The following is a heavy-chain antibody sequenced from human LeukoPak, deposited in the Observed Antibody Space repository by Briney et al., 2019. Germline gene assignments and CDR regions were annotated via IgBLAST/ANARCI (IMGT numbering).Heavy chain of an antibody. CDR2: IGSFGTTI. Sequence: PGGSLRLSCAASGFTFSSYKMNWVRQAPGQGLEWVSYIGSFGTTISYADSVKGRFTISRDNAKSSLYLQMSSLRAEDTAVYYCAKVATEAFYFDFWGQGTLVTVSS. CDR3: AKVATEAFYFDF. D-gene: IGHD5-12*01. V-gene: IGHV3-48*03. J-gene: IGHJ4*02. CDR1: GFTFSSYK.